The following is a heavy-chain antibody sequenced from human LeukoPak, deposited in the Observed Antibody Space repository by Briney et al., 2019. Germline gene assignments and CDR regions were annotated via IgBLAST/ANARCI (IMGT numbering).Heavy chain of an antibody. Sequence: GGSLRLSCAASGFTFSNYGMHWVRQAPGKGLEWVAVIWYDGSNKDYADSVKGRFTISRDNSKNTLYLQMNSLRAEDTAVYYCTRRAARAVSDYWGQGTLVTVSS. CDR2: IWYDGSNK. V-gene: IGHV3-33*01. J-gene: IGHJ4*02. CDR1: GFTFSNYG. CDR3: TRRAARAVSDY. D-gene: IGHD6-6*01.